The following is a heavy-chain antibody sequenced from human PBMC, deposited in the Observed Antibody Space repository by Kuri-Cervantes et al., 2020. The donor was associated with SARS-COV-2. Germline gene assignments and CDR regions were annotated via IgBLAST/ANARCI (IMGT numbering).Heavy chain of an antibody. CDR3: AKSVGSTSLYNWFDP. D-gene: IGHD2-2*01. CDR1: GFTFSDYY. V-gene: IGHV3-11*01. J-gene: IGHJ5*02. CDR2: ISSSGSTI. Sequence: GESLKISCAASGFTFSDYYMSWIRQAPGKGLEWVSYISSSGSTIYYADSVKGRFTISRDNAKNSLYLQMNSLRAEDTALYYCAKSVGSTSLYNWFDPWGQGTLVTVSS.